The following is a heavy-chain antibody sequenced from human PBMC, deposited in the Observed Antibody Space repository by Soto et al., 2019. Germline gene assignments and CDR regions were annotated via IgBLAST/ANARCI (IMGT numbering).Heavy chain of an antibody. V-gene: IGHV3-23*01. CDR3: ATSIVVYKTFGP. J-gene: IGHJ4*03. CDR1: GVGFSGYA. D-gene: IGHD1-1*01. CDR2: ISGYCDTI. Sequence: GGSLSLSCEAFGVGFSGYAMSWVRPAPGKGLVWVTSISGYCDTIYYGDCVKGRFTPPSDNSNNPLLLKICSRRAGDTAIYYCATSIVVYKTFGPWGQGNPFTVPS.